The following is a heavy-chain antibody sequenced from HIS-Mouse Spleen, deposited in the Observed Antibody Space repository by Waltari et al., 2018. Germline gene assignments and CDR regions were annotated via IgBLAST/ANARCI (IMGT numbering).Heavy chain of an antibody. CDR2: IWYAGSNK. CDR1: AFAFMSFG. CDR3: AKEHIAVAGTGYFQH. J-gene: IGHJ1*01. V-gene: IGHV3-33*06. D-gene: IGHD6-19*01. Sequence: QVQLVESGGGVVQPGRSLRLSCSASAFAFMSFGMHWVGQAAGTGLEWVAVIWYAGSNKYYADSVKGRFTISRDNSKNTLCLQMNSLGAEDAAVYYCAKEHIAVAGTGYFQHWGQGTLVTVSS.